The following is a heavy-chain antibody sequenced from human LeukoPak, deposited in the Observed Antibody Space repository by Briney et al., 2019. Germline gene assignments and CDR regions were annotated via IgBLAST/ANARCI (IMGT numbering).Heavy chain of an antibody. CDR1: GFTFSDYY. CDR3: ARDGLWFGEPYFDY. Sequence: KAGGSLRLSCAASGFTFSDYYMSWIRQAPGKGLAWVSYISSSGSTIYYADSVKGRFTISRDNAKNSLYLQMNSLRAEDTAVYYCARDGLWFGEPYFDYWGQGTLVTVSS. D-gene: IGHD3-10*01. J-gene: IGHJ4*02. V-gene: IGHV3-11*01. CDR2: ISSSGSTI.